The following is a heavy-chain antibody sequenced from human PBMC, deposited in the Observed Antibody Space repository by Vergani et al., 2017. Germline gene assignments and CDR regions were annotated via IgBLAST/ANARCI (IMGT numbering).Heavy chain of an antibody. Sequence: EVQLLESGGGLVQPGGSLRLSCAASGFTFSSYAMSWVRQAPGKGLEWVSYISSSGSTIYYADSVKGRFTISRDNAKNSLYLQMNSLRAEDTAVYYCARGPELEHLHFPYWGQGTLVTVSS. J-gene: IGHJ4*02. CDR3: ARGPELEHLHFPY. CDR2: ISSSGSTI. V-gene: IGHV3-48*03. CDR1: GFTFSSYA. D-gene: IGHD1/OR15-1a*01.